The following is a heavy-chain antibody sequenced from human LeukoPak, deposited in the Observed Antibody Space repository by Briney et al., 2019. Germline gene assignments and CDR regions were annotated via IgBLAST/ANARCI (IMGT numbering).Heavy chain of an antibody. D-gene: IGHD5-24*01. J-gene: IGHJ4*02. CDR1: GFTFSSYA. CDR2: ISGSGGST. Sequence: GGSLRLSCAASGFTFSSYAMSWVRRAPGKGLEWVSAISGSGGSTYYADSVKGRFTISRDNSKNTLYLQMNSLRAEDTAVYYCAKDFFGDGYNFFDYWGQGTLVTVSS. V-gene: IGHV3-23*01. CDR3: AKDFFGDGYNFFDY.